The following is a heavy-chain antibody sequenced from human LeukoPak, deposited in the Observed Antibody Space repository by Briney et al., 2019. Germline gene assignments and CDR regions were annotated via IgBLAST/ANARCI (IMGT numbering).Heavy chain of an antibody. Sequence: PGGSLRLSCAASGFTFSSYAMSWVRQAPGKGLEWVSAISGSGGSTYYADSVKGRFTISRDNSKNTLYLQMNSLRAEDTAVYYCARVFPDLDVRSPPHDAFDIWGQGTMVTVSS. CDR1: GFTFSSYA. CDR2: ISGSGGST. V-gene: IGHV3-23*01. D-gene: IGHD3-3*01. CDR3: ARVFPDLDVRSPPHDAFDI. J-gene: IGHJ3*02.